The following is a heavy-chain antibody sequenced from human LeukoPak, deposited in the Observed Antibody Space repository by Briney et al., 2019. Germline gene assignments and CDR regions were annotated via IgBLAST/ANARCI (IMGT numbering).Heavy chain of an antibody. D-gene: IGHD2-21*01. Sequence: SETLSLTCTVSGGSVCSGSYYWSWIRQPPGKGLEWIGYIYYSGSTNYNPSLKSRVTISVDTSKNQFSLKLSSVTAADTAVYYCARDAKVVLDAFDIWGQGTMVTVSS. CDR3: ARDAKVVLDAFDI. V-gene: IGHV4-61*01. CDR2: IYYSGST. CDR1: GGSVCSGSYY. J-gene: IGHJ3*02.